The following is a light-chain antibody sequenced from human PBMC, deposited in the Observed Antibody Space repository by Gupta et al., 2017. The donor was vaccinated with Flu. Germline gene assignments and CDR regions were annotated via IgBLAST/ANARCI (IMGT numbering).Light chain of an antibody. J-gene: IGLJ3*02. CDR3: WTSEKSRSDGRV. CDR1: SSNIGNHY. Sequence: QSVLTQPPSVSAAPGQKVTIPCSGSSSNIGNHYVSWYQQLPGTAPKLLIYDNDKRHSAMAARGSGSYSGTSTTLVITVLPTGEEAAYYFWTSEKSRSDGRVFGGGTKLTVL. V-gene: IGLV1-51*01. CDR2: DND.